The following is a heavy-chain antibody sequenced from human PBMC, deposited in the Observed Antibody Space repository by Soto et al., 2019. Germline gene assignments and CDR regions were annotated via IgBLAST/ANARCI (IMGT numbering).Heavy chain of an antibody. Sequence: PSETLSLTCTVSGGSISSSTYYWDWIRQPSGKGLEWIGAMYYTGNKNYNPSLESRVTMSVDTSKNQFSLKLSSVTPTDTAVYYCARRSSSSLGSLFDPWGRGILVTVSS. D-gene: IGHD6-6*01. V-gene: IGHV4-39*01. CDR3: ARRSSSSLGSLFDP. CDR2: MYYTGNK. CDR1: GGSISSSTYY. J-gene: IGHJ5*02.